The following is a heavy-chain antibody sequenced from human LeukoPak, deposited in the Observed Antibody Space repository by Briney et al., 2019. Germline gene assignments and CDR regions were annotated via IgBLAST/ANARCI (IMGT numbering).Heavy chain of an antibody. J-gene: IGHJ3*02. D-gene: IGHD3-10*01. CDR1: GGSISSY. CDR2: IHYSGST. CDR3: ARSGVGDAFDI. Sequence: PSETLSLTCTVSGGSISSYWGWIRQPPGKGLECLGNIHYSGSTNYNPSFKSRVTISIDTSRNHFSLRLSSVTAADTAVYYCARSGVGDAFDIWGQGTMVTVSS. V-gene: IGHV4-59*01.